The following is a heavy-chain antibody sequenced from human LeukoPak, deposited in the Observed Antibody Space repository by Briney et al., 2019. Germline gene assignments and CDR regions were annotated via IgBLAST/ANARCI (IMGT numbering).Heavy chain of an antibody. CDR2: ISTLNGNS. Sequence: ASVKVSCKASGYTFTNHGFSWVRQAPGQGPEWMGWISTLNGNSHYTQKLLGRVTMTTDPSTSTAYMELRSLRSDDTAVYYCARWGNSNWWEHLGDYWGQGTLVTVSS. J-gene: IGHJ4*02. D-gene: IGHD6-13*01. V-gene: IGHV1-18*01. CDR1: GYTFTNHG. CDR3: ARWGNSNWWEHLGDY.